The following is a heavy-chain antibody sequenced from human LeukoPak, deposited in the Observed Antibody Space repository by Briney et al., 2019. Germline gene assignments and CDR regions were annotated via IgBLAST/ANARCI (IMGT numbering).Heavy chain of an antibody. D-gene: IGHD2-2*01. CDR1: GGSISSYY. CDR3: ERHKSSTRAFDP. Sequence: PSETLSLTCTVSGGSISSYYWSWIRQPPGKGLEWIGYIYYSGSTNYNPSLKSRVTISVDTSKNQFSLKLSSVTAADTAVYYCERHKSSTRAFDPWGQGTLVTVSS. J-gene: IGHJ5*02. CDR2: IYYSGST. V-gene: IGHV4-59*01.